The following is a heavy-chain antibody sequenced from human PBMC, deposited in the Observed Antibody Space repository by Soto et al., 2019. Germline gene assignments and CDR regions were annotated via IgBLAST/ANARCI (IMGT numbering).Heavy chain of an antibody. V-gene: IGHV4-34*01. CDR2: INHSGST. J-gene: IGHJ4*02. Sequence: QVQLQQWGAGLLKPSETLSLTCAVYGGSFSGYYWTWIRQPPGKGLEWIGQINHSGSTNYNSSLKSRVTISVDTYKKHFSLRLTSVTAADTAVYYCARWYGSGWNYFDYWGQGTLVTVSS. CDR1: GGSFSGYY. CDR3: ARWYGSGWNYFDY. D-gene: IGHD3-10*01.